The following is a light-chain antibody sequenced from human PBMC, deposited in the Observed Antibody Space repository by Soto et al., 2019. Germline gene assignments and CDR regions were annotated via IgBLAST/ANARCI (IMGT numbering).Light chain of an antibody. J-gene: IGKJ5*01. CDR1: QGVTTN. V-gene: IGKV3-15*01. CDR2: DVS. Sequence: EIVMTHSPASLSVSPWERVTLSCRAGQGVTTNFAWYQQKSGQSPRLLIYDVSTRATGVPARFSGTGSETDFTLTISGLQSEDSAVYFCQQYNNWPFSFGQGTRLEIK. CDR3: QQYNNWPFS.